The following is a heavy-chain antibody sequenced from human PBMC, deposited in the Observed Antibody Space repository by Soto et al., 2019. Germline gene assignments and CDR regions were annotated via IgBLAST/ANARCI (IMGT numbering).Heavy chain of an antibody. D-gene: IGHD3-16*01. CDR3: ARDRRGGLGAFDI. V-gene: IGHV3-33*01. CDR2: IWYDGSNK. J-gene: IGHJ3*02. Sequence: QVQLVESGGGVVQPGRSLRLSCAASGFTFSSYGMHWARQAPGKGLEWVAVIWYDGSNKYYADSVKGRFTISRDNSKNTLYLQMNSLRAEDTAVYYCARDRRGGLGAFDIWGQGTMVTVSS. CDR1: GFTFSSYG.